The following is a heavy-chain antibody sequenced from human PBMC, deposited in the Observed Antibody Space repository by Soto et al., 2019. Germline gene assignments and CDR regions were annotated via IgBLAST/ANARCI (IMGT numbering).Heavy chain of an antibody. D-gene: IGHD2-15*01. CDR2: IYYSGST. CDR3: ARGMDCSGGSYYSFYSMYYYGMDV. Sequence: QVQLQESGPGLVKPSQTLSLTCTVSGGSISSGGYYWSWIRQHPGKGLEWIGYIYYSGSTYYNPSLKSRVTISVDTSKNQFSLKLSSVTAADTAVYYCARGMDCSGGSYYSFYSMYYYGMDVWGQGTTVTVSS. J-gene: IGHJ6*02. CDR1: GGSISSGGYY. V-gene: IGHV4-31*03.